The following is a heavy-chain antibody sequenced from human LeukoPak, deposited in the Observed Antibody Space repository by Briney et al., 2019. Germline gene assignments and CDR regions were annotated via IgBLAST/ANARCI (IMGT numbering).Heavy chain of an antibody. Sequence: SETLSLTCTVSGASIRSGDYYWSWIRQPPGKGLEWIGYIYDSGSTYYNPSLKSRITISVDTSENRFSLKLSSVTATDTAVYYCARERVVVTYYYYGMDVWGQGTTVTVSS. CDR3: ARERVVVTYYYYGMDV. J-gene: IGHJ6*02. V-gene: IGHV4-30-4*01. CDR2: IYDSGST. CDR1: GASIRSGDYY. D-gene: IGHD3-22*01.